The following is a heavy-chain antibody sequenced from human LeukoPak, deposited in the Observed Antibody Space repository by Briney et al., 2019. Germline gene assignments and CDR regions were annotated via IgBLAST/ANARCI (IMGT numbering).Heavy chain of an antibody. D-gene: IGHD5-18*01. V-gene: IGHV3-23*01. CDR3: AKDRGYSYVDAFDI. CDR1: GITFSSYG. CDR2: ITGSGGST. Sequence: GGSLRLSCAASGITFSSYGMSWVRQAPGKGLEWVSAITGSGGSTYYADSVKGRFTISRDNSKNTLYLQMNSLRAEDTAVYYCAKDRGYSYVDAFDIWGQGTMVTVSS. J-gene: IGHJ3*02.